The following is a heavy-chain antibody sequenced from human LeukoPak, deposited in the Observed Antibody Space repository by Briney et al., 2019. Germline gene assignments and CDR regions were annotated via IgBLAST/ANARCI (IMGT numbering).Heavy chain of an antibody. CDR1: GGSISSYY. CDR2: ISDIGST. Sequence: SEALSLTCTVSGGSISSYYWSWIRQPPGKGLEWIAYISDIGSTNYNPSLKSRVTISLDTSKNQFSLKLSSVTAADTAVYYCAGHHPRNTVDFWGQGTLVTVSS. J-gene: IGHJ4*02. V-gene: IGHV4-59*08. CDR3: AGHHPRNTVDF. D-gene: IGHD2/OR15-2a*01.